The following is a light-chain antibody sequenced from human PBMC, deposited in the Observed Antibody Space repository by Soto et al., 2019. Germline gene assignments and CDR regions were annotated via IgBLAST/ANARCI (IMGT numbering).Light chain of an antibody. CDR3: QKYSGPPYT. J-gene: IGKJ2*01. CDR2: TAS. V-gene: IGKV1-27*01. Sequence: DIQMTQSPSSLSASVGDGVTITCRASQGISNYLAWYQQKPGKVPKLLIYTASTFQSGVPSRFSGSGSGTDFTLTISILQPEDVATYYCQKYSGPPYTFGQGTKLEIK. CDR1: QGISNY.